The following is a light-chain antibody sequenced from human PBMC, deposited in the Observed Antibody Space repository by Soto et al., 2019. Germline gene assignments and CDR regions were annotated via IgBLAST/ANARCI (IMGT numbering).Light chain of an antibody. CDR2: DAS. CDR3: QQRSNWPRYT. Sequence: EIVLTQSPVTLSLSPGERATLSCRASQTVSSYLAWCQQKPGQAPRLLIYDASNRATGIPARFSGSGSGTDFTLTISSLEPEDFAVYYCQQRSNWPRYTFGQGTKLEIK. CDR1: QTVSSY. J-gene: IGKJ2*01. V-gene: IGKV3-11*01.